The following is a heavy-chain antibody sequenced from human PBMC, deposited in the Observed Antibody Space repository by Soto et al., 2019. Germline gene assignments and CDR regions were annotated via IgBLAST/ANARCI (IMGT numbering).Heavy chain of an antibody. CDR1: GGTFSIYT. J-gene: IGHJ4*02. CDR2: IIPILGIA. D-gene: IGHD3-10*01. CDR3: AREEYYYGSGAFFDY. Sequence: QVQLVQSGAEVKKPGSSVKVSCKASGGTFSIYTISWVRQSPGQGLEWMGRIIPILGIANSAQEFQGRVTITADKSTSTVYMELSSLRSEDTAVYYCAREEYYYGSGAFFDYWGQGTLVTVSS. V-gene: IGHV1-69*08.